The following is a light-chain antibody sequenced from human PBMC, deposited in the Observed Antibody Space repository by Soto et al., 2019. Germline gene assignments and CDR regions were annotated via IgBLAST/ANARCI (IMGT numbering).Light chain of an antibody. Sequence: QSVLTQPSSVSGTPGQGVTISCSGSISNIGNNYVYWFQQLPGTAPKVLSNRNDQRPSGVPDRFSGSKSGTSASLAISGLRSEDEADYYCAAWDDPVRSDVFGTGTKVTVL. V-gene: IGLV1-47*01. CDR1: ISNIGNNY. CDR2: RND. J-gene: IGLJ1*01. CDR3: AAWDDPVRSDV.